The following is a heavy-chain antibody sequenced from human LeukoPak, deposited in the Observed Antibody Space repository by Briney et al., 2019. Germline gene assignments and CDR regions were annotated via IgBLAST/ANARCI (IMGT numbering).Heavy chain of an antibody. J-gene: IGHJ4*02. CDR2: LYSGGST. V-gene: IGHV3-53*01. CDR3: ARAEPWFGELFPDY. CDR1: GFTVSNNY. Sequence: GGSLRLSCVASGFTVSNNYMTWVRQAPGKGLEYISALYSGGSTYYADSVKGRFTISRDNSKNTLFLQMNTLRTADTAVYYCARAEPWFGELFPDYWGRGTLVTVSS. D-gene: IGHD3-10*01.